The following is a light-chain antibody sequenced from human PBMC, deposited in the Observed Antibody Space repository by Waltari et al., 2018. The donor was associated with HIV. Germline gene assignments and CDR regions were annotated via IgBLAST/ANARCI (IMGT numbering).Light chain of an antibody. V-gene: IGLV2-14*03. Sequence: QSALTQPASVSGFPGQSINISCTGISTDSRFYQYVSWYQQHPGKIPRLIIFDINNRPSGVSHPISWSRAGNSASLTFSGLQSGDEAHYYCASNRLDYTLIFGGGTKLTVL. CDR2: DIN. CDR3: ASNRLDYTLI. J-gene: IGLJ2*01. CDR1: STDSRFYQY.